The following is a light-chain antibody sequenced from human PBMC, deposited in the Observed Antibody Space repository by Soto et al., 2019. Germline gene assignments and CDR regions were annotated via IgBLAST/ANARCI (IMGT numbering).Light chain of an antibody. J-gene: IGKJ1*01. CDR1: QSVSNY. V-gene: IGKV3-11*01. Sequence: EIVLTQSPATLSLSPGERATVSCRASQSVSNYLAWYQQKPGQAPRLLIYDASKRATGIPARFSGRGSGTDFTLTISSLEPEDFAVYYCQQYDYWPRTFGQGTKVDIK. CDR3: QQYDYWPRT. CDR2: DAS.